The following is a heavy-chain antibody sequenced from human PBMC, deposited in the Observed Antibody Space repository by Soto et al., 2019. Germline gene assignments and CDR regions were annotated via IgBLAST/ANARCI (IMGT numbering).Heavy chain of an antibody. CDR1: GFTFDDYT. Sequence: PGGSLRLSCAASGFTFDDYTMHWVRQAPGKGLEWVSLISWDGGSTYYADSVKGRFTISRDNSKNSLYLQMNSLRTEDTALYYCAKDSMIGENYFDYWGQGTLVTVSS. J-gene: IGHJ4*02. D-gene: IGHD3-22*01. V-gene: IGHV3-43*01. CDR3: AKDSMIGENYFDY. CDR2: ISWDGGST.